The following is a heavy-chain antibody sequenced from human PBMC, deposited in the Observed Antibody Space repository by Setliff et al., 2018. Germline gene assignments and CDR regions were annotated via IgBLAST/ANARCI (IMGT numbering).Heavy chain of an antibody. V-gene: IGHV1-69*13. CDR3: ARSGPYGMGVGNSGWYYRDY. J-gene: IGHJ4*02. Sequence: GASVKVSCKASGYNFKTYAISWVRQAPGQGLEWMGGIIPIFGTANYAQKFQGRVTITADESTSTAYMELSSLRSEDTAVYYCARSGPYGMGVGNSGWYYRDYWGQGTLVTVSS. CDR1: GYNFKTYA. D-gene: IGHD6-19*01. CDR2: IIPIFGTA.